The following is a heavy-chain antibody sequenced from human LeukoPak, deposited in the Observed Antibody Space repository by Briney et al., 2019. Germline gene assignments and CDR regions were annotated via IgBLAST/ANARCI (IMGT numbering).Heavy chain of an antibody. V-gene: IGHV3-7*01. CDR2: INKEGSEK. J-gene: IGHJ4*02. CDR1: GFTFRDYY. D-gene: IGHD2-15*01. Sequence: PGGTLRLSCAASGFTFRDYYMKWVRQAPGKGREGGANINKEGSEKYYVDSVKGRFTISRDNAKTSLYLQMNSLRADDTAVYYCARGYCTGGSCSKYDYWGQGTLVTASS. CDR3: ARGYCTGGSCSKYDY.